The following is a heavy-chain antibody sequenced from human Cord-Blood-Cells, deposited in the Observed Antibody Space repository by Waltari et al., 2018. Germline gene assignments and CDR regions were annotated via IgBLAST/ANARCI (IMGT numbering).Heavy chain of an antibody. D-gene: IGHD1-26*01. V-gene: IGHV4-4*07. CDR2: IYTSGST. CDR3: ARERIVGATGWFDP. J-gene: IGHJ5*02. Sequence: QVQLQESGPGLVKPSETLSLTCTVSGGSISSYYWSWIRQPAGKGLEWIGRIYTSGSTNYNPSLKSRGTMPVDTSKNQFSLKLSSVTAADTAVYYCARERIVGATGWFDPWGQGTLVTVSS. CDR1: GGSISSYY.